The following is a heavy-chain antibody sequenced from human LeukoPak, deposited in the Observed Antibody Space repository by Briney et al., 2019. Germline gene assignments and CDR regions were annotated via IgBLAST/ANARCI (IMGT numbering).Heavy chain of an antibody. D-gene: IGHD4-17*01. Sequence: SETLSLTCTVSGFSIIRGYYWGWIRPPPGKGLEWIGSIHHSGNTYYNLSLKSRVTISVDTSKNQFSLKLSSVTAADTAVYYCARLTTDAFDIWGQGTMVTVSS. CDR2: IHHSGNT. CDR3: ARLTTDAFDI. J-gene: IGHJ3*02. CDR1: GFSIIRGYY. V-gene: IGHV4-38-2*02.